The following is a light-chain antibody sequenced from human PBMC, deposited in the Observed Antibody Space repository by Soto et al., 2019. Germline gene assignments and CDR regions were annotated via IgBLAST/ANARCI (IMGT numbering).Light chain of an antibody. CDR2: KAS. V-gene: IGKV1-5*03. CDR3: QHYNSYPWT. J-gene: IGKJ1*01. CDR1: QSISTW. Sequence: DIQMTQSPSTLSASVGDRVTITCRASQSISTWLAWYQQKAGKAPKLLIYKASSLESGVPSRFSGSGSGTEFTFTISSLQPDDFATYYCQHYNSYPWTFGQGTKVEIK.